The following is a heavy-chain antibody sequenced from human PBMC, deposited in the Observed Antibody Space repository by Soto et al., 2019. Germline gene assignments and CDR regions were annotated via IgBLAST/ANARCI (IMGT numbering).Heavy chain of an antibody. J-gene: IGHJ6*02. CDR1: GGTFSNSA. Sequence: QVQLDQSGAEVKKPGSSVKLSCKASGGTFSNSAISWVRQAPGQGLEWMGGIMPIFRTPDYAQKFQARVTITADESTSTAYMELSGLKPDDMAVYYCARDKDRLQLGGNYYYILDVWGQGTTVTVSS. D-gene: IGHD2-2*01. CDR3: ARDKDRLQLGGNYYYILDV. CDR2: IMPIFRTP. V-gene: IGHV1-69*12.